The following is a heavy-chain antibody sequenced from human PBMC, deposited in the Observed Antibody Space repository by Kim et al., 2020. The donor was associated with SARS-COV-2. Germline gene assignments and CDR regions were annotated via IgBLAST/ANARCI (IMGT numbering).Heavy chain of an antibody. Sequence: SETLSLTCTVSGGSISSYYWSWIRQPPGKGLEWIGYIYYSGSTNYNPSLKSRVTISVDTSKNQFSLKLSSVTAADTAVYSCARGASCPDCWGQGTLVTVS. CDR1: GGSISSYY. V-gene: IGHV4-59*13. CDR2: IYYSGST. J-gene: IGHJ4*02. D-gene: IGHD2-2*01. CDR3: ARGASCPDC.